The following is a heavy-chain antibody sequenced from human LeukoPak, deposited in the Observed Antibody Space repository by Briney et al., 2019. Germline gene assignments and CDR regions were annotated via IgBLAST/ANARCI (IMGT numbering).Heavy chain of an antibody. D-gene: IGHD3-16*02. V-gene: IGHV1-69*05. CDR1: GGTFSSYA. Sequence: SVKVSCKASGGTFSSYAISWVRQAPGQGLEWMGGIIPIFGTANYAQKFQGRVTITTDESTSTACMELSSLRSEDTAVYYCARHFYRYPPSGALDYWGQGTLVTVSS. J-gene: IGHJ4*02. CDR2: IIPIFGTA. CDR3: ARHFYRYPPSGALDY.